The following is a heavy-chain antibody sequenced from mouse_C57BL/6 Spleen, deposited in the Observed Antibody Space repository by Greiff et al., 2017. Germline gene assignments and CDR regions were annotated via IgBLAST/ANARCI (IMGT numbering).Heavy chain of an antibody. Sequence: VQLQQPGAELVKPGASVKMSCKASGYTFTSYWITWVKQRPGQGLEWIGDIYPGSGSTKHNEKVKSKATLTVDKSSSTAYMQLSSLTSEDSAVCYCAREDFYGSSCYYAMDYWGQGTSVTVSS. CDR3: AREDFYGSSCYYAMDY. CDR1: GYTFTSYW. D-gene: IGHD1-1*01. V-gene: IGHV1-55*01. CDR2: IYPGSGST. J-gene: IGHJ4*01.